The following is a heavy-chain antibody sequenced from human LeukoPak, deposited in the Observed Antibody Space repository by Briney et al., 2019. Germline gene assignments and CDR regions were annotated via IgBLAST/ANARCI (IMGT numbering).Heavy chain of an antibody. Sequence: SETLSLTCAVSGGSISSSNWWSWVRQPPGKGLEWIGEIYHSGTTNYNPSLKSRVTISVDKSKNQFSLKLISVTAADTAVYYCARLYGSGSYYNYWGQGTLVTVSS. D-gene: IGHD3-10*01. CDR2: IYHSGTT. V-gene: IGHV4-4*02. J-gene: IGHJ4*02. CDR1: GGSISSSNW. CDR3: ARLYGSGSYYNY.